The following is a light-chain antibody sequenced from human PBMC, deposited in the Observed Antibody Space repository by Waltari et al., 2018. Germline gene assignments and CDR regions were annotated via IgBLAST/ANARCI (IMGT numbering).Light chain of an antibody. J-gene: IGKJ1*01. CDR3: QHYVRLPAT. CDR1: QSVSRT. Sequence: EIVLTQSPGTLSLSPGERATPSCRASQSVSRTLAWYQQKPGQAPKPLIYGASIRATGIPDRFTGSGSGTDFSLTISSLEPEDFAVYFCQHYVRLPATFGQGTKVEIK. V-gene: IGKV3-20*01. CDR2: GAS.